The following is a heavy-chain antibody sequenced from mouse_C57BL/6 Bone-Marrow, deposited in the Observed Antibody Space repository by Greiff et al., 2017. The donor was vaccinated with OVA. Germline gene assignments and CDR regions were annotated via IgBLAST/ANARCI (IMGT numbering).Heavy chain of an antibody. Sequence: QVQLQQSGPELVKPGASVKISCKASGYAFSSSWMNWVKQRPGKGLEWIGRIYPGDGDTNYNGKFKGKATLTVDKSSSTAYMQLSSLTSEDSAVYYCARPTAQGYYAMDYWGQGTSVTVSS. CDR2: IYPGDGDT. V-gene: IGHV1-82*01. CDR1: GYAFSSSW. CDR3: ARPTAQGYYAMDY. J-gene: IGHJ4*01. D-gene: IGHD3-2*02.